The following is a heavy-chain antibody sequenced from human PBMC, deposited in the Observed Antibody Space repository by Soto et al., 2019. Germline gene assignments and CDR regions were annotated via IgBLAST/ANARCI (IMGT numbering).Heavy chain of an antibody. CDR1: GGSISSSSYY. V-gene: IGHV4-39*01. CDR2: IYYSGST. J-gene: IGHJ4*02. CDR3: ARGMSGSDSDYIDY. D-gene: IGHD1-26*01. Sequence: PSETLSLTCTVSGGSISSSSYYWGWIRQPPGKGLEWIGSIYYSGSTYYNPSLKSRVTISVDTSKNQFSLKLSSVTAADTAVYYCARGMSGSDSDYIDYWGQGTLVTVSS.